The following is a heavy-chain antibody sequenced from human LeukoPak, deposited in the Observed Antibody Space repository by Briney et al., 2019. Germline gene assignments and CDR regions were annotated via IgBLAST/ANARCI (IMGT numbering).Heavy chain of an antibody. V-gene: IGHV1-8*02. J-gene: IGHJ4*02. CDR3: ARGYIVTDY. Sequence: ASVKVSCKASGGTFSSYAISWVRQATGQGLEWMGWMNPNSGNTGYAQKFQGRVTLTRNTSISTAYMELSSLRSEDTAVYYCARGYIVTDYWGQGTLVTVSS. D-gene: IGHD3-16*02. CDR1: GGTFSSYA. CDR2: MNPNSGNT.